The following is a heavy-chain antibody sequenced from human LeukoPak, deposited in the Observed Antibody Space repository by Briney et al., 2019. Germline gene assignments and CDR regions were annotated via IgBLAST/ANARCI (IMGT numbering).Heavy chain of an antibody. CDR1: GFTFSSYG. CDR2: ISYDGSNK. CDR3: AKDMSSGWRTGVFDY. D-gene: IGHD6-19*01. V-gene: IGHV3-30*18. J-gene: IGHJ4*02. Sequence: GRSLRLSCAPSGFTFSSYGMHWVRQAPGKGLERVAVISYDGSNKYYADSVKGRFTISRDNSKNTLYLQMNSLRAEDTAVYYCAKDMSSGWRTGVFDYWGQGTLVTVSS.